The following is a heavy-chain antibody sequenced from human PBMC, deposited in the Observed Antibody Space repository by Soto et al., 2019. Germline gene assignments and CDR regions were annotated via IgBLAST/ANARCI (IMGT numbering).Heavy chain of an antibody. V-gene: IGHV1-2*04. CDR1: GYTFTGYY. CDR3: AALLIATSPGYYYYCLGV. D-gene: IGHD3-22*01. CDR2: INPNSGGT. Sequence: ASVKVSCKASGYTFTGYYMHWVRQAPGQGLEWMGWINPNSGGTNYAQKFQGWVTMTRDTSISTAYMELSRLRSDDTAVYYCAALLIATSPGYYYYCLGVWGQGTTVTASS. J-gene: IGHJ6*02.